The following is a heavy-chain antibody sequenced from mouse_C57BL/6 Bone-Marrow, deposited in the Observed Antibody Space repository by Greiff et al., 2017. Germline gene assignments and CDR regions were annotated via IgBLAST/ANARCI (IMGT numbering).Heavy chain of an antibody. Sequence: VQRVASGAELVRPGASVTLSCKASGYTFTDYEMHWVKQTPVHGLEWIGAIDPETGGTAYNQKFKGKAILTADKSSSTAYMELRSLTSEDSAVYYCTRAYDYDVGFAYWGQGTLVTVSA. D-gene: IGHD2-4*01. J-gene: IGHJ3*01. CDR3: TRAYDYDVGFAY. CDR1: GYTFTDYE. CDR2: IDPETGGT. V-gene: IGHV1-15*01.